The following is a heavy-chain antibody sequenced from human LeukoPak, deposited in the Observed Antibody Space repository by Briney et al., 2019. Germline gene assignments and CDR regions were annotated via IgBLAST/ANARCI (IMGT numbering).Heavy chain of an antibody. V-gene: IGHV1-2*02. Sequence: ASVKVSCKASGYTFTGYYMHWVRQAPGQGLEWMGWINPNSGGTNYAQKFQGRVTMTRDTSISTAYMEPSRLRSDDTAVYYCARILPNLTGDPDYWGQGTLVTVSS. CDR1: GYTFTGYY. J-gene: IGHJ4*02. CDR2: INPNSGGT. CDR3: ARILPNLTGDPDY. D-gene: IGHD3-9*01.